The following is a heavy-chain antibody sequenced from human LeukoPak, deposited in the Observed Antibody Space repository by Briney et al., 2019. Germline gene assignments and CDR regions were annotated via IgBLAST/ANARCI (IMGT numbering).Heavy chain of an antibody. J-gene: IGHJ4*02. D-gene: IGHD3-22*01. V-gene: IGHV1-69*13. Sequence: SVKVSCKASGGTFSSYAISWVRQAPEQGLEWMGGIIPIFGTANYAQKFQGRVTITADESTSTAYMELSSLRSEDTAVYYCARRGYDSSGYPVGFDYWGQGTLVTVSS. CDR1: GGTFSSYA. CDR3: ARRGYDSSGYPVGFDY. CDR2: IIPIFGTA.